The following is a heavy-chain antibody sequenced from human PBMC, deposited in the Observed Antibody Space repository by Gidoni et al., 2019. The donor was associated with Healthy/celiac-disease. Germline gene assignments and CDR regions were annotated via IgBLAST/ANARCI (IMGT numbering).Heavy chain of an antibody. D-gene: IGHD3-3*01. V-gene: IGHV3-7*01. CDR1: GFTFSSYW. CDR2: IKQDGSEK. J-gene: IGHJ4*02. Sequence: EVQLVESGGGLVQPGGSLRLSCAASGFTFSSYWMSWVRQAPGKGLEWVANIKQDGSEKYYVDSVKGRFTISRDNAKNSLYLQMNSLRAEDTAVYYCARDRTIFGVVTSSFDYWGQGTLVTVSS. CDR3: ARDRTIFGVVTSSFDY.